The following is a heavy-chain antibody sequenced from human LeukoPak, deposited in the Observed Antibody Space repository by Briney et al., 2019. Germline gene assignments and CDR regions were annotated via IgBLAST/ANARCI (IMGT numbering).Heavy chain of an antibody. CDR3: ASDCGGDCYSLDY. CDR2: ISGSGGST. V-gene: IGHV3-23*01. Sequence: GGSLRLSCAASGFTFSSYAMSWVRQAPGKGLEWVSAISGSGGSTYYADSVKGRFTISRDNSKNTLYLQMNSLRAEDTAVYYCASDCGGDCYSLDYWGQGTLVTVSS. CDR1: GFTFSSYA. D-gene: IGHD2-21*02. J-gene: IGHJ4*02.